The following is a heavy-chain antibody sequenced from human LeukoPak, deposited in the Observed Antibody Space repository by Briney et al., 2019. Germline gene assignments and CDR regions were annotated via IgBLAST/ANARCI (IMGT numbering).Heavy chain of an antibody. CDR1: GGSIGTYY. Sequence: SETLSLTCSVSGGSIGTYYWSWIRQPAGKGLEWIGRINTSGNTNYNPSLKSRVTMSVDTSKHQFSLRLSSVTAADTAIYFCARESVGATPNWFDSWGQGTLVTVSS. CDR3: ARESVGATPNWFDS. D-gene: IGHD1-26*01. J-gene: IGHJ5*01. V-gene: IGHV4-4*07. CDR2: INTSGNT.